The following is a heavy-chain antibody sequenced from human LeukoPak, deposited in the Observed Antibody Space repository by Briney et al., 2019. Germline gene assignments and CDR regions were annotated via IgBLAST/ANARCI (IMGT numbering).Heavy chain of an antibody. CDR3: ARVATNYDFWSGYYSHYYYYGMDV. V-gene: IGHV1-3*01. Sequence: ASVTVSCTASGYTFTSYAMHWVRQAPGQRLEWMGWINAGNGNTKYSQKFQGRVTITRDTSASTAYMELSSLRSDDTAVYYCARVATNYDFWSGYYSHYYYYGMDVWGQGTTVTVSS. J-gene: IGHJ6*02. CDR2: INAGNGNT. D-gene: IGHD3-3*01. CDR1: GYTFTSYA.